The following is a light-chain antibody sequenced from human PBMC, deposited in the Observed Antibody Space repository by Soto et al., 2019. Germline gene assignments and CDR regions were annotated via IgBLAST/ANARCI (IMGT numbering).Light chain of an antibody. V-gene: IGKV1-39*01. J-gene: IGKJ4*01. CDR1: QSINFY. CDR3: QQSYSTPLT. Sequence: DIQMTQYANCLAACVGGRVNITCRANQSINFYLNWYQQKPGKAPKLLIFAASSLQSGVPSRFSGSGLLTDFTLSITSLQPEDFATYYCQQSYSTPLTFGGGTKVDI. CDR2: AAS.